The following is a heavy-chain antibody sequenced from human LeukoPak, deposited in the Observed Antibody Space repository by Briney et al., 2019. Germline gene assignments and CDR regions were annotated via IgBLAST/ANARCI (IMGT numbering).Heavy chain of an antibody. CDR3: GYFGSGSSYTPDS. CDR2: IRYDGSNK. Sequence: GGSLRLSCAASGFTFSSYGMHWVRQAPGKGLEWVAFIRYDGSNKYYADSVKGRFTISRDNSKNTLYLQMNSLRSADTAVYYCGYFGSGSSYTPDSWGQGTLVTVSS. V-gene: IGHV3-30*02. J-gene: IGHJ5*01. D-gene: IGHD3-10*01. CDR1: GFTFSSYG.